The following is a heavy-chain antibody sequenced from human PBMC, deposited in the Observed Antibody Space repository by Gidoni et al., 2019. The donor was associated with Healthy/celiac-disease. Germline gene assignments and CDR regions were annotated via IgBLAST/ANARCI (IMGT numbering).Heavy chain of an antibody. Sequence: QMQLVQSGAEVKKPGSSVKVSCKASGGTFSSYAISWVRQAPGQGLEWMGGIIPIFGTANYAQKFQGRVTITADESTSTAYMELSSLRSEDTAVYYCARGLSPRIYYDSSGYYLSWGQGTLVTVSS. CDR2: IIPIFGTA. D-gene: IGHD3-22*01. V-gene: IGHV1-69*01. CDR3: ARGLSPRIYYDSSGYYLS. CDR1: GGTFSSYA. J-gene: IGHJ4*02.